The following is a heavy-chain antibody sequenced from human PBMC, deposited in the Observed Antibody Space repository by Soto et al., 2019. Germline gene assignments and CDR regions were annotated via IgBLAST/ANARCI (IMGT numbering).Heavy chain of an antibody. Sequence: EVQLVESGGGLVQPGGSLRLSCAASGFTFSRYWMHWVRQAPGKGLVWVSRIKSAGSSTSYAEFVKGRFTISRDKAKNTLYLQMNSLRAEDTAVYYCAREEDVVVPGFNYYGMDVWGQGTTVTVSS. J-gene: IGHJ6*02. V-gene: IGHV3-74*01. CDR1: GFTFSRYW. CDR3: AREEDVVVPGFNYYGMDV. D-gene: IGHD2-2*01. CDR2: IKSAGSST.